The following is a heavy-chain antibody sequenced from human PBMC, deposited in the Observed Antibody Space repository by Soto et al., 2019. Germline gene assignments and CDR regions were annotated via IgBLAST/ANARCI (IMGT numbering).Heavy chain of an antibody. CDR1: GFTFSIYG. D-gene: IGHD3-10*01. Sequence: QVQLVESGGGVVQPGRSLRLSCAASGFTFSIYGMHWVRQAPGKGLEWVAVISYDGSNKYYADSVKGRFTISRDNSKNTLYLQMNSLRAEDTAVYNCAKDVGRDTYYYYGMHVWGQGTTVTVSS. CDR2: ISYDGSNK. J-gene: IGHJ6*02. CDR3: AKDVGRDTYYYYGMHV. V-gene: IGHV3-30*18.